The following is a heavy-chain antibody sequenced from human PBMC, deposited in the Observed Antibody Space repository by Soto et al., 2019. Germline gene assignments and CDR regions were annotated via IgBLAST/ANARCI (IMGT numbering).Heavy chain of an antibody. D-gene: IGHD3-9*01. V-gene: IGHV3-74*01. Sequence: EVKLVESGGDLVQPGESLRLSCAASGFTSRSYSMHWVRQAPGKGLVWISRINSDGSTTTNADSVKGRFTISRDNAKNTLYLQMKSLRAEDTAVYYCVNYDITKDWGQGTLVTVSS. CDR3: VNYDITKD. CDR1: GFTSRSYS. J-gene: IGHJ1*01. CDR2: INSDGSTT.